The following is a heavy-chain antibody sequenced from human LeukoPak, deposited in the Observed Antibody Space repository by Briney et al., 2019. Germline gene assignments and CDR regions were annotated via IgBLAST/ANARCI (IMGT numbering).Heavy chain of an antibody. CDR3: ARYFRVAARWFDP. CDR2: INHSGST. Sequence: SETLSLTCAVYGGSFSGYYWSWIRQPPGKGLEWIGEINHSGSTNYNPSLKSRVTISVDTPKNQFSLKLSSVTAADTAVYYCARYFRVAARWFDPWGQGILVTVSS. V-gene: IGHV4-34*01. D-gene: IGHD3-3*01. J-gene: IGHJ5*02. CDR1: GGSFSGYY.